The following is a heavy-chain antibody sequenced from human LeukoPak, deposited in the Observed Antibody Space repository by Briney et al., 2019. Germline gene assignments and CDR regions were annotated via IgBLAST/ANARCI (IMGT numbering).Heavy chain of an antibody. CDR3: ARGEDYYGSGPHYYYYGMDV. J-gene: IGHJ6*02. D-gene: IGHD3-10*01. V-gene: IGHV1-3*01. CDR2: INAGNGNT. CDR1: GYTFTSYA. Sequence: GASVKVSCKASGYTFTSYAMHWVRQAPGQRLEWMGWINAGNGNTKYSQKFQGRVTITRDTSASTAYMELSSLRSEDTAVYYCARGEDYYGSGPHYYYYGMDVWGQGTTVTVSS.